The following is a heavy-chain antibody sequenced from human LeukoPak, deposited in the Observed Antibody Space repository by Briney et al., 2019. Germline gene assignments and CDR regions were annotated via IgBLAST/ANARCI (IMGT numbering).Heavy chain of an antibody. CDR3: ARVRELRYFDWLRKGNWFDP. Sequence: ASVKVSCKASGYTFTSYDINWVRQAPGQGLEWMGWINPNSGNTGYAQKFQGRVTMTRNTSISTAYMELSSLRSEDTAVYYCARVRELRYFDWLRKGNWFDPWGQGTLVTASS. CDR2: INPNSGNT. J-gene: IGHJ5*02. CDR1: GYTFTSYD. V-gene: IGHV1-8*01. D-gene: IGHD3-9*01.